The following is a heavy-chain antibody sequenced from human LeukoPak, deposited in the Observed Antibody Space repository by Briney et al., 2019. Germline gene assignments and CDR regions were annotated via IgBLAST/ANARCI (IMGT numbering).Heavy chain of an antibody. D-gene: IGHD2-15*01. CDR1: GYTFTSYG. CDR2: ISAYNGNT. V-gene: IGHV1-18*01. CDR3: ARVSSCSGGSCHIAFDY. J-gene: IGHJ4*02. Sequence: ASVKVSCKASGYTFTSYGISWVRQAPGQGLEWMGWISAYNGNTNYVQKLQGRVTMTTDTSTSTAYMELRSLRSDDTAVYYCARVSSCSGGSCHIAFDYWGQGTLVTVSS.